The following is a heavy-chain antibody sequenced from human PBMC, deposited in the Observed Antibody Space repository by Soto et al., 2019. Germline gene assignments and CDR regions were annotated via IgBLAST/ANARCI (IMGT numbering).Heavy chain of an antibody. V-gene: IGHV3-30*18. CDR1: GFTFSSYG. CDR3: AKDRNG. J-gene: IGHJ1*01. CDR2: ISYDGSNK. Sequence: QVQLVESGGGVVQPGRSLRLSCAASGFTFSSYGMHWVRQAPGKGLEWVAVISYDGSNKYYADSAKGRFTISRDNSKNTLYLQMNSLRAEDTAVYYCAKDRNGWGQGTLVTVSS.